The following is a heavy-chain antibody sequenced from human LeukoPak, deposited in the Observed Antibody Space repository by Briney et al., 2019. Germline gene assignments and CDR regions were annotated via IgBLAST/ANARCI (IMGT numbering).Heavy chain of an antibody. D-gene: IGHD1-1*01. CDR1: GFTFSSYA. J-gene: IGHJ4*02. V-gene: IGHV3-23*01. CDR2: ISASGDRT. Sequence: PGGSLRPSCAASGFTFSSYAMTWVRQAPGKGLEWVSLISASGDRTYYAESVKGRFTISRDNSKNTLYLQMNSLRAEDTAIYYCANNWNCDYWGQGTLVTVSS. CDR3: ANNWNCDY.